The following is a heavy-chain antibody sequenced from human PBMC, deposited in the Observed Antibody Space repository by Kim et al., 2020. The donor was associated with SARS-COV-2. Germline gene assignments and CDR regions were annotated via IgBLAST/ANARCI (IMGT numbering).Heavy chain of an antibody. CDR1: GGTFSSYA. Sequence: SVKVSCKASGGTFSSYAISWVRQAPGQGLEWMGGIIPIFGTANYAQKFQGRVTITVDESTSTAYMELSSLRSEDTAVYYCARVKDGLHYYGSGSTPTPFDYWGQGTLVTVSS. D-gene: IGHD3-10*01. CDR2: IIPIFGTA. J-gene: IGHJ4*02. V-gene: IGHV1-69*13. CDR3: ARVKDGLHYYGSGSTPTPFDY.